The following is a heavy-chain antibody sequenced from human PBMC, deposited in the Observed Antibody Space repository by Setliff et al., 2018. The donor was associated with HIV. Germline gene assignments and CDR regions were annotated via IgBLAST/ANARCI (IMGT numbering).Heavy chain of an antibody. V-gene: IGHV1-3*03. CDR2: INAGNGNT. D-gene: IGHD3-22*01. CDR3: ASPMFYDGKVV. CDR1: GYTFTSYA. J-gene: IGHJ4*02. Sequence: ASVKVSCKASGYTFTSYAIHWVRQAPGQRLEWMGWINAGNGNTKYSQEFQGRVTITRDTSASTAYMELSSLKSEDTAVYYCASPMFYDGKVVWGQGTPVTVPS.